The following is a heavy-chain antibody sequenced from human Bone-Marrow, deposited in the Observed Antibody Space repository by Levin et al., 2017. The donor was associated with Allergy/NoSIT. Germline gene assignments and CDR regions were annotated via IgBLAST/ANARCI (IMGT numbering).Heavy chain of an antibody. D-gene: IGHD3-22*01. J-gene: IGHJ3*01. V-gene: IGHV3-30*04. CDR3: ATAGPTSGYADAFEF. CDR2: IAHDESSD. Sequence: GGSLRLSCAASGSTFSRYVMHWVRQAPGKGLEWVAVIAHDESSDSYADSVKGRFTISRDNSKNTLYLQMNSLRDEDTAVYYCATAGPTSGYADAFEFWGQGTMVTVSS. CDR1: GSTFSRYV.